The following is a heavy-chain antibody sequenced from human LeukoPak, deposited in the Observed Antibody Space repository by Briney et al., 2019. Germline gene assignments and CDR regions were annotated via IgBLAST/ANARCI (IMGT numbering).Heavy chain of an antibody. CDR3: VRGDNRDY. D-gene: IGHD1-14*01. Sequence: GGSLRLSCATSGFSFSTSTMNWVRQAPGKGLEWISSIGKTSRDMYYADSVRGRFTISRDNAKNSLFLLMNSLRVEDTSVYYCVRGDNRDYWGQGTLVTVSS. CDR1: GFSFSTST. J-gene: IGHJ4*02. V-gene: IGHV3-21*01. CDR2: IGKTSRDM.